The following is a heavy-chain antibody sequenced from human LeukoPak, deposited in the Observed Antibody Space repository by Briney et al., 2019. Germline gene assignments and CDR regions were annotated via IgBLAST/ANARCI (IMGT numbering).Heavy chain of an antibody. CDR3: ASIAAAGYNWFDP. CDR1: GYTFTSYG. Sequence: VKVSCXASGYTFTSYGISWVRQAPGQGLEWMGWISAYNGNTNYAQKLQGRVTMTTDTSTSTAYMELRSLRSDDTAVYYCASIAAAGYNWFDPWGQGTLVTVSS. D-gene: IGHD6-13*01. J-gene: IGHJ5*02. CDR2: ISAYNGNT. V-gene: IGHV1-18*01.